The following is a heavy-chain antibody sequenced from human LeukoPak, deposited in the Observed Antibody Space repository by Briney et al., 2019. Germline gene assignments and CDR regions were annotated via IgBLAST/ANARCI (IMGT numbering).Heavy chain of an antibody. D-gene: IGHD1-1*01. CDR1: GYTFTDYY. Sequence: ASVTVSFTASGYTFTDYYIHWVRQAPGQGLEWMGWINPNSGGTNYAQKFQARVTMTRDTSITTAYMELSSLRSDDTAVYYCARDRSGSGPFDYWGQGTLVAVSS. CDR3: ARDRSGSGPFDY. CDR2: INPNSGGT. V-gene: IGHV1-2*02. J-gene: IGHJ4*02.